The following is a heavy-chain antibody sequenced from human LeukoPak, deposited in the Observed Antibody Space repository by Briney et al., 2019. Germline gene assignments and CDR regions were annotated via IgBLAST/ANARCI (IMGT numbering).Heavy chain of an antibody. V-gene: IGHV1-18*01. Sequence: ASVKVSCKASGYTFTSYGISWVRQAPGQGLEWMGWISAYNGNTNYAQKLQGRVTMTTDTSTSTAYMELRSLRSDDAAVYYCARDMQQLQLRWFDPWGQGTLVTVSS. CDR3: ARDMQQLQLRWFDP. J-gene: IGHJ5*02. CDR1: GYTFTSYG. D-gene: IGHD6-13*01. CDR2: ISAYNGNT.